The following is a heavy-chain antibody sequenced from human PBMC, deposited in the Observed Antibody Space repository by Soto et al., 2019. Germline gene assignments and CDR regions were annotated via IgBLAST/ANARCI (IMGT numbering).Heavy chain of an antibody. V-gene: IGHV3-74*01. D-gene: IGHD2-15*01. J-gene: IGHJ6*03. CDR2: INSDGSVS. CDR1: GFTFGNYW. Sequence: VQLVESGGGLVQPGGSLRLSCAASGFTFGNYWMYWVRQAPGKGLVWVSRINSDGSVSSYADSVKGRLTISRDNVKNTHYLQMDSRRVEDTAVYYCARGDCVGGTCYSLAGSFYYYMDVWGKGTTVTVFS. CDR3: ARGDCVGGTCYSLAGSFYYYMDV.